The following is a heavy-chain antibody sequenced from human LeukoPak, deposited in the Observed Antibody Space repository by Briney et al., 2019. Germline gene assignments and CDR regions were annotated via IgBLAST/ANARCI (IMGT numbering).Heavy chain of an antibody. CDR2: IKSKNDGGTT. D-gene: IGHD1-26*01. J-gene: IGHJ4*02. CDR3: TTTGGNI. V-gene: IGHV3-15*01. CDR1: GFSFSNAW. Sequence: GGSLRLSCAASGFSFSNAWMNWVRQAPGKGLEWVGRIKSKNDGGTTDYAAPVKGRFTISRDDSKNTLYLQLSSLRADDTAVYYCTTTGGNIRGQGTLVTVSS.